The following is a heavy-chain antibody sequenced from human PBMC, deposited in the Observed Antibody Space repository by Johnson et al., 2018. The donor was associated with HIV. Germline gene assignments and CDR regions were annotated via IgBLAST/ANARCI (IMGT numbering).Heavy chain of an antibody. V-gene: IGHV3-20*04. D-gene: IGHD1-26*01. Sequence: VQLVESGGGVVRPGGSLRLSCAASGFTFDDYGMSWVRQAPGKGLEWVSGINWNGSTTSYADSVKGRFTISRDNAKNTLYLQMNRLRAEDTAVYYCARVRAGRENAFDIWGQGTMVTVSS. J-gene: IGHJ3*02. CDR1: GFTFDDYG. CDR3: ARVRAGRENAFDI. CDR2: INWNGSTT.